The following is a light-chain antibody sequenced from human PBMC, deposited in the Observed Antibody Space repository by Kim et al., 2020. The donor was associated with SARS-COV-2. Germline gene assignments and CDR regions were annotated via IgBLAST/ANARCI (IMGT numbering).Light chain of an antibody. CDR2: GAS. J-gene: IGKJ2*01. CDR1: QSVTSD. V-gene: IGKV3-15*01. CDR3: QQYKDWPYT. Sequence: SVTRAESATLSCRASQSVTSDLAWFQQIPGQSPRPLICGASTRFPGTPARFTASGSGTEFTLTISSLQSEDFAVYYCQQYKDWPYTFGQGTKLEI.